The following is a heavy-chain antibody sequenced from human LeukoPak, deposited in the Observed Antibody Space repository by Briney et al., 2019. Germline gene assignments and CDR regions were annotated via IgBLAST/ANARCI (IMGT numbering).Heavy chain of an antibody. Sequence: GGSLRLSCAASGFNFSSYGMTWVRQAPGKGLEWVSIISGSGRDTYYADSVKGRFTISRDKSKSTLYLQMNSLRAEDTAVYYCVRGSGYDFFDYWGQGTLVTVSS. CDR2: ISGSGRDT. J-gene: IGHJ4*02. D-gene: IGHD5-12*01. CDR3: VRGSGYDFFDY. V-gene: IGHV3-23*01. CDR1: GFNFSSYG.